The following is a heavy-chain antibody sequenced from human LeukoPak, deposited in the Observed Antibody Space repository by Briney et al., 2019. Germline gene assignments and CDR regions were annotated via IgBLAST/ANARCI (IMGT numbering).Heavy chain of an antibody. V-gene: IGHV1-46*01. Sequence: ASVTVSFKASGYTFTSYYMHWVRQAPGQGLEWMGIINPSGGSTSYAQKFQGRVTMTRDTSTSTVYMELSSLRSEDTAVYYWATEAIVVVTARDYWYFDLWGRGTLVTVSS. D-gene: IGHD2-21*02. J-gene: IGHJ2*01. CDR3: ATEAIVVVTARDYWYFDL. CDR2: INPSGGST. CDR1: GYTFTSYY.